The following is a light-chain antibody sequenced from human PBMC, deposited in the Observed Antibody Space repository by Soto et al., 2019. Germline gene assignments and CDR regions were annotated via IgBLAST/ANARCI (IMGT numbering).Light chain of an antibody. V-gene: IGKV1-5*03. CDR3: QHYNSYSEA. J-gene: IGKJ1*01. CDR1: QSISSW. CDR2: KAS. Sequence: DIQMTQSPSTLSASVGDRVTITCRASQSISSWLAWYQQKPGKAPKLLIYKASSLESGVPSRFSGSGSGTEFTLTISSLQPDDFETYDCQHYNSYSEAFGQGTKVDIK.